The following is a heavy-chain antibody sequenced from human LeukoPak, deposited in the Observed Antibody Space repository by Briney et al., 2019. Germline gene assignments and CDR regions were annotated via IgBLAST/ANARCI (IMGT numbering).Heavy chain of an antibody. V-gene: IGHV3-66*01. Sequence: GGSLRLSCAASGFTFSSNYMSWVRQAPGKGLEWVSVIYSGGSTYYSDSVKGRFTISRDNSKNTLYLQMNSLRAEDTAVYYCARDRGGDKFDHWGQGTLVTVSS. CDR1: GFTFSSNY. J-gene: IGHJ5*02. CDR2: IYSGGST. CDR3: ARDRGGDKFDH. D-gene: IGHD3-16*01.